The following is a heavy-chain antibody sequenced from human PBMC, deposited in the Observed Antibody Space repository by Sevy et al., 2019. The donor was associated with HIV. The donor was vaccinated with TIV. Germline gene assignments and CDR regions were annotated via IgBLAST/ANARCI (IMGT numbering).Heavy chain of an antibody. J-gene: IGHJ4*02. D-gene: IGHD3-3*01. V-gene: IGHV1-18*01. Sequence: ASVKVSCKASGYTFTSYGITWVRQAPGQGLKWVGWISTYNGNTNYAQNLQGRVTMTTDTSTRTAYMELRSLRSDDTAVYFCARGGVDFWGGVDYWGQGTLVTVSS. CDR1: GYTFTSYG. CDR2: ISTYNGNT. CDR3: ARGGVDFWGGVDY.